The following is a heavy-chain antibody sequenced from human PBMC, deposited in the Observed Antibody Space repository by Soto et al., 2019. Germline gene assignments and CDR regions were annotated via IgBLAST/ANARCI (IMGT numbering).Heavy chain of an antibody. Sequence: QVQVVQSGAEVKKPGASVKVSCKTSGYTFTGYLISWVRQAPGQGLEWMGCVSPYTGDTIYAQRFQGRVTMTSDTSTSTAYMDLRSLRSHDTAVYYCAIGDPFDYWGQGTLVTVSS. CDR2: VSPYTGDT. CDR3: AIGDPFDY. J-gene: IGHJ4*02. V-gene: IGHV1-18*01. CDR1: GYTFTGYL. D-gene: IGHD2-21*02.